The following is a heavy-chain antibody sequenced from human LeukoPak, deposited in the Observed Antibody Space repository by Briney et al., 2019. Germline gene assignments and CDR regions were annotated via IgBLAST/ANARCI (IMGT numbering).Heavy chain of an antibody. CDR2: ISSSGSTI. CDR3: ARDAIVVVVAAASSEFDP. J-gene: IGHJ5*02. CDR1: GFTFSDYY. D-gene: IGHD2-15*01. V-gene: IGHV3-11*04. Sequence: GGSLRLSCAASGFTFSDYYMSWIRQAPGKGLEWVSYISSSGSTIYYAGSVKGRFTISRDNAKNSLYLQMNSLRVEDTAVYYCARDAIVVVVAAASSEFDPWGQGTLVTVSS.